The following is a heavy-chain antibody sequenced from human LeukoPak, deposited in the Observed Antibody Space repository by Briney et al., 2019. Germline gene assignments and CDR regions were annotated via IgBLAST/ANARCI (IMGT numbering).Heavy chain of an antibody. CDR1: GFTFSNHG. V-gene: IGHV4-34*01. Sequence: PGGSLRLSCAASGFTFSNHGMNWVRQAPGKGLEWIGEINHSGSTNYNPSLKSRVTISVDTSKNQFSLKLTSVTAADTAVYYCARAGFALAPHRGTPFDYWGQGTLVTVSS. CDR2: INHSGST. CDR3: ARAGFALAPHRGTPFDY. D-gene: IGHD6-6*01. J-gene: IGHJ4*02.